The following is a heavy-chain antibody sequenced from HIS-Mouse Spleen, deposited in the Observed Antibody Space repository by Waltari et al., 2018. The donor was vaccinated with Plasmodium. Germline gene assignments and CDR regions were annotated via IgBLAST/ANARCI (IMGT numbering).Heavy chain of an antibody. CDR3: ARSIAATVTFYFDY. CDR1: GGSISSGGYY. CDR2: IYYSGST. V-gene: IGHV4-31*03. Sequence: QVQLQESGPGLVKPSQTLSLTCTVSGGSISSGGYYWSWIRQHPGKGLGWIGYIYYSGSTYYTPSLKSRVTISVDTSKNQFSLKLSSVTAADTAVYYCARSIAATVTFYFDYWGQGTLVTVSS. D-gene: IGHD6-13*01. J-gene: IGHJ4*02.